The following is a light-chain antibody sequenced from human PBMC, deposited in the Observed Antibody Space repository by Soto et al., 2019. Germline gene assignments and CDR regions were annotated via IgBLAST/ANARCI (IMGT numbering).Light chain of an antibody. CDR3: QSFDSSLNGWV. J-gene: IGLJ3*02. CDR1: SSNIGAGHD. Sequence: QAVVTQPPSVSGAPGQRFTISCTGTSSNIGAGHDVHWYQQVPGTAPKLLVFGNTNRPSGVPDRFSGSNSVTSASLAITGLQAEDEADYYCQSFDSSLNGWVFGGGTKVT. V-gene: IGLV1-40*01. CDR2: GNT.